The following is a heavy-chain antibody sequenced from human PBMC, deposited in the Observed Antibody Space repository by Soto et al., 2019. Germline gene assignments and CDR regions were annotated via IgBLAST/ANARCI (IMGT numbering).Heavy chain of an antibody. Sequence: ARTLSLTCSVYVGCRIGYYCSWIRQPPWKGLEWIGEINHSVSTNYKPSLKSRVTISVDTSKNQFSLKLSSVTAGETAVYYCARGGQWLVRDAFDIWGQGTMVTVSS. CDR3: ARGGQWLVRDAFDI. CDR2: INHSVST. CDR1: VGCRIGYY. D-gene: IGHD6-19*01. V-gene: IGHV4-34*01. J-gene: IGHJ3*02.